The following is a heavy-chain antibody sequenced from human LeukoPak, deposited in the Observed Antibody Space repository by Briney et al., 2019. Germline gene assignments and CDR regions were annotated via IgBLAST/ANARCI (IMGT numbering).Heavy chain of an antibody. Sequence: GASVKVSCKASGGTFSSYAISWVRQAPGQGLEWMGRIIPIFGTANYAQKFQGRVTITTDESTSTAYMELSSLRSEDTAVYYCARDVGPTTVTTVAFGYWGQGTLVTVSS. V-gene: IGHV1-69*05. D-gene: IGHD4-17*01. CDR2: IIPIFGTA. J-gene: IGHJ4*02. CDR1: GGTFSSYA. CDR3: ARDVGPTTVTTVAFGY.